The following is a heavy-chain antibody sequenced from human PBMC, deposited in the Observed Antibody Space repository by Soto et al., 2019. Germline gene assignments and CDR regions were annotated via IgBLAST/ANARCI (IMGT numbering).Heavy chain of an antibody. CDR2: SRNKGNSYTT. V-gene: IGHV3-72*01. CDR1: GFTLSDDY. CDR3: ARDGGWTWGGGDFDDAFDI. D-gene: IGHD2-21*02. J-gene: IGHJ3*02. Sequence: EVQLVESGGGLVQPGGSLRLSCAASGFTLSDDYMDRVRQAPGKGLEWVGRSRNKGNSYTTEYAPSVKGRFTISRDDSKKSLYLQMNSLRAEDTAVYYCARDGGWTWGGGDFDDAFDIWGQGTMVTVSS.